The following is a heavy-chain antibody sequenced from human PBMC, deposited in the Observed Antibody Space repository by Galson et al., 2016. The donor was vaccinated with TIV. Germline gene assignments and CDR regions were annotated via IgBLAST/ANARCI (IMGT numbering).Heavy chain of an antibody. CDR1: GYTFSSYW. D-gene: IGHD3-16*02. V-gene: IGHV3-7*01. J-gene: IGHJ3*01. Sequence: SLRLSCAASGYTFSSYWMSWVRQAPGKGLEWVANIKQDGSVRYYVDSVKGRFTISRDNAKNSLYLQMNSLRAEDTAVYYCARDDGYGGSYPDAFDLWGQGTMVTISS. CDR2: IKQDGSVR. CDR3: ARDDGYGGSYPDAFDL.